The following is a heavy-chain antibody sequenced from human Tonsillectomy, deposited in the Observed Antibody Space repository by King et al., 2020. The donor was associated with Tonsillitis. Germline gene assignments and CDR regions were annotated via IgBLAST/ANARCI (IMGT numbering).Heavy chain of an antibody. V-gene: IGHV4-39*01. D-gene: IGHD3/OR15-3a*01. Sequence: LQLQESGPGLVKASDTLSLTCTVSGGSISSAINYWGWIRQPPGKGLEWIANIFYSGNTYYNPSLESRVTISVDTSKNPFSLKLSSVTAADTAVYYCARGDWGILFDFWGQGILVTVSS. CDR3: ARGDWGILFDF. J-gene: IGHJ4*02. CDR2: IFYSGNT. CDR1: GGSISSAINY.